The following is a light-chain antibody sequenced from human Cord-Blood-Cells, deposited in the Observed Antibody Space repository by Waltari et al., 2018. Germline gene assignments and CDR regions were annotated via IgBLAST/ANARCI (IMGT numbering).Light chain of an antibody. J-gene: IGLJ3*02. CDR2: EVS. Sequence: QYALTQPASVAGSPGHSITISCTGTSCDVGGCNPVPWYQQHPGKAPKRMIYEVSKRPSGVSNRFSGSKPGNTASLTISGLQAEDEADYYCCSYAGSSTLVFGGGTKLTVL. CDR3: CSYAGSSTLV. CDR1: SCDVGGCNP. V-gene: IGLV2-23*02.